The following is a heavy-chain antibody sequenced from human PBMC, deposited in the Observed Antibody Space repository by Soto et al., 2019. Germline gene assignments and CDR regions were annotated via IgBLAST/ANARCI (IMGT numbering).Heavy chain of an antibody. J-gene: IGHJ4*02. Sequence: GASVKVSCKASGYTFTSYYMHWVRQAPGQGLEWMGIINPSGGSTSYAQKFQGRVTMTRDTSTSTVYMELSSLRSEDTAVYYCARVRTDSSGYYYGAFDYWGQGTLVTVSS. CDR2: INPSGGST. CDR3: ARVRTDSSGYYYGAFDY. D-gene: IGHD3-22*01. V-gene: IGHV1-46*01. CDR1: GYTFTSYY.